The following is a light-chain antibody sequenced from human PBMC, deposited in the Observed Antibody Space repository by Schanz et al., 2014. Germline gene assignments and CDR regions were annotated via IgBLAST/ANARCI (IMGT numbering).Light chain of an antibody. CDR3: SSYAGSSTRHWV. CDR2: DVS. CDR1: SSDVGGYNF. V-gene: IGLV2-14*01. Sequence: QSALTQPASVSGSPGQSITISCTGTSSDVGGYNFVSWYQQHPGKAPKLMIHDVSNRPSGVSNRFSGSKSGNTASLTISGLQAEDEADYYCSSYAGSSTRHWVFGGGTKLTVL. J-gene: IGLJ3*02.